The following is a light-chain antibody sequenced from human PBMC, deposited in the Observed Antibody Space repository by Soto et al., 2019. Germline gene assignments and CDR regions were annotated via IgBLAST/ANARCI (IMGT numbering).Light chain of an antibody. CDR2: AS. CDR1: QSVSDMY. CDR3: QHSGTSAL. J-gene: IGKJ3*01. Sequence: EIVLTQSPGTLSLSPGERATLSCRASQSVSDMYLAWYQQKPGQAPRLLIYASNRATGIPDRFSGSGSGTDFTLTISRLESEDFAVYYCQHSGTSALFGPGTKVEIK. V-gene: IGKV3-20*01.